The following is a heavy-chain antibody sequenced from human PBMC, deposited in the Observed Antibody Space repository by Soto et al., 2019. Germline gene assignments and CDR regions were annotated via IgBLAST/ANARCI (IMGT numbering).Heavy chain of an antibody. CDR2: IYYSGRS. Sequence: TLSLTCTVSGGSISSGGYYWSWIRQHPGKGLEWIGYIYYSGRSYYNPSLKSRVTMSVDTSKNQFSLKLTSVTAADTAVYYCVRQGRIGVTGYDRWGQGKLVTVSS. D-gene: IGHD3-9*01. V-gene: IGHV4-31*03. CDR1: GGSISSGGYY. CDR3: VRQGRIGVTGYDR. J-gene: IGHJ5*02.